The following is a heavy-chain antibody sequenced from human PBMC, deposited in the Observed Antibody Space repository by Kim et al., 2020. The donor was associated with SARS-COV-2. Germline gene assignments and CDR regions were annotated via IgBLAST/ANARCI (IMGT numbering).Heavy chain of an antibody. CDR2: INHSGST. V-gene: IGHV4-34*01. CDR3: AGFTTGTTLVWFDP. J-gene: IGHJ5*02. Sequence: SETLSLTCAVYGGSFSGYYWSWIRQPPGKGLEWIGEINHSGSTNYNPSLKSRVTISVDTSKNQFSLKLSSVTAADTAVYYCAGFTTGTTLVWFDPWGQGTLVTVSS. D-gene: IGHD1-1*01. CDR1: GGSFSGYY.